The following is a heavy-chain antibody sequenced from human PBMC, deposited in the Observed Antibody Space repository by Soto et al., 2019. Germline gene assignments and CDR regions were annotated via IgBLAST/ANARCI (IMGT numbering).Heavy chain of an antibody. J-gene: IGHJ4*02. V-gene: IGHV1-69*13. CDR2: IIPIFGTA. CDR3: ARAYCGGDCYPRYFDY. D-gene: IGHD2-21*02. CDR1: GGTFSSYA. Sequence: SVKVSCKASGGTFSSYAISWVRQAPGQGLEWMGGIIPIFGTANYAQKFQGRVTITADESTSTAYTELSSLRSEDTAVYYCARAYCGGDCYPRYFDYWGQGTLVTVSS.